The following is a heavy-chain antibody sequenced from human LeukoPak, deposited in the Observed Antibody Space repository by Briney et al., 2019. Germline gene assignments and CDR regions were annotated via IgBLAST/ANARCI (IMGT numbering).Heavy chain of an antibody. CDR2: IYYSGNT. CDR3: ARGFNWFDP. Sequence: SETLSLTCTVSGGSISSYYWSWIRQPPGKGLECIGYIYYSGNTNYNPSLKSRVTISLDTSKNQLSLKLSPVTAADTAVYYCARGFNWFDPWGQGTLVTVSS. CDR1: GGSISSYY. J-gene: IGHJ5*02. V-gene: IGHV4-59*01.